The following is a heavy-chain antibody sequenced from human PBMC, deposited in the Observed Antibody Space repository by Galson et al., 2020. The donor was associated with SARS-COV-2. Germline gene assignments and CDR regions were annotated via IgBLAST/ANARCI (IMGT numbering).Heavy chain of an antibody. CDR1: GFSFRSYI. J-gene: IGHJ6*03. CDR2: INGGTTST. D-gene: IGHD2-15*01. V-gene: IGHV3-21*01. CDR3: AREGYCSGGSCQGGYYMDV. Sequence: NSGGSLRLSCAASGFSFRSYIMNWVRQPPGKGPEWVSSINGGTTSTYYADSVTGRFTISSDNAKNSLFLEMDSLTVEDTAVYYCAREGYCSGGSCQGGYYMDVWGKGTTVTVSS.